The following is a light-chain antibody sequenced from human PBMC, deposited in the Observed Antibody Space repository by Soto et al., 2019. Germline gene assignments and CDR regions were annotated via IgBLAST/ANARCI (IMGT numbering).Light chain of an antibody. CDR2: TAS. J-gene: IGKJ1*01. CDR3: LQDYNYPRP. V-gene: IGKV1-6*01. CDR1: QDMGND. Sequence: IQMTQSPSSMSASVGDRVTITCRASQDMGNDLGWYQQKPGKAPRLLISTASTLESGVAARFSGSGSGTHFILTISRLQPEDFATYFCLQDYNYPRPFGQGTQVEI.